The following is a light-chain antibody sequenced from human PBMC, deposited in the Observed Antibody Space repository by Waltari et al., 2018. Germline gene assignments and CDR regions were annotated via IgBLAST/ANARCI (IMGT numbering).Light chain of an antibody. CDR2: EVN. J-gene: IGLJ1*01. CDR3: SSYTSSTTLV. CDR1: SSDVGGYNY. V-gene: IGLV2-14*01. Sequence: QSALTQPASVSGSPGQSITISCTGTSSDVGGYNYVSWYQHHPGNVPKLIISEVNKRPSGVAHRFSGSKSGNTASRSISGLQTEDEADYYCSSYTSSTTLVFGTGTKVTVL.